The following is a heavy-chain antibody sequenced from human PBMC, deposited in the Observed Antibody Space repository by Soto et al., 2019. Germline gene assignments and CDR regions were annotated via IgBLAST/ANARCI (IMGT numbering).Heavy chain of an antibody. D-gene: IGHD1-26*01. CDR2: MNPNSGNT. CDR3: ARGVRNSRSFYYYYGMDV. CDR1: GYTFTSYD. J-gene: IGHJ6*02. Sequence: QVQLVQSGAEVKKPGASVKVSCKASGYTFTSYDINWVRQATGQGLEWMGWMNPNSGNTGYAQKIQGRVTMTRNTSISTASMELSSLRSEDTAAYYCARGVRNSRSFYYYYGMDVCGQGTTVTVSS. V-gene: IGHV1-8*01.